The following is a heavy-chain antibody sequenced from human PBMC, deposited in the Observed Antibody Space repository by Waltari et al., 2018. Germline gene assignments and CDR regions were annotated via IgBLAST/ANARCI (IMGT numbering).Heavy chain of an antibody. V-gene: IGHV3-7*01. CDR1: GLNFSRYW. CDR3: ATEAGTTSVNWFDP. J-gene: IGHJ5*02. Sequence: EVQLVESGGGLVQPGGSLRLSCVVSGLNFSRYWMSWVRQAPGKGLEWVANIKRDGSEIYYVDSVKDRFTIFRDNAKNSLYLEMNSLRVEDTAVYYCATEAGTTSVNWFDPWGQGTLVTVSS. D-gene: IGHD6-19*01. CDR2: IKRDGSEI.